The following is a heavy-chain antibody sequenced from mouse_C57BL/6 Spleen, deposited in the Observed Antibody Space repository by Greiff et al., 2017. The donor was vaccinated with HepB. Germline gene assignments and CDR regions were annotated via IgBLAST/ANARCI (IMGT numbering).Heavy chain of an antibody. Sequence: LQESGPELVKPGASVKISCKASGYAFSSSWMNWVKQRPGKGLEWIGRIYPGDGDTNYNGKFKGKATLTADKSSSTAYMQLSSLTSEDSAVYFCARGDYYGSSLFAYWGQGTLVTVSA. CDR3: ARGDYYGSSLFAY. J-gene: IGHJ3*01. CDR2: IYPGDGDT. D-gene: IGHD1-1*01. V-gene: IGHV1-82*01. CDR1: GYAFSSSW.